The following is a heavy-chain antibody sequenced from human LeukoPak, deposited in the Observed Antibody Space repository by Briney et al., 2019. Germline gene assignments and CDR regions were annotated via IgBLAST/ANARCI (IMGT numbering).Heavy chain of an antibody. J-gene: IGHJ4*02. Sequence: GGSLRLSCAASGFAFNNFGMHRVRQAPGKGLEWVAFMGYEGIHKYYADSVKGRLTISKDNSKATLYLQMNSLRPEDTAVYYCARDLHGGYSSDYWGQGTLVTVSS. CDR1: GFAFNNFG. CDR2: MGYEGIHK. V-gene: IGHV3-30*02. CDR3: ARDLHGGYSSDY. D-gene: IGHD4-23*01.